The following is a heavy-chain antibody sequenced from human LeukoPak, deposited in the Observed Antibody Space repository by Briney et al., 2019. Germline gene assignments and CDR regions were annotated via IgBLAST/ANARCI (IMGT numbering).Heavy chain of an antibody. Sequence: GGSLRLSCAASGFTFSSYEMNWVRQAPGKGLEWVSYISSSGSTIYYADSVKGRFTISRDNAKNSLYLQMNSLRAEDTALYYCARDRGVRGVFDYYYYMDVWGKGTTVTVSS. V-gene: IGHV3-48*03. CDR1: GFTFSSYE. CDR2: ISSSGSTI. J-gene: IGHJ6*03. D-gene: IGHD3-10*01. CDR3: ARDRGVRGVFDYYYYMDV.